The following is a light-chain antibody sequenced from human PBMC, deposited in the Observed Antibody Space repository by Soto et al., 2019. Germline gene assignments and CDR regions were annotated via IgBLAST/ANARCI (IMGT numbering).Light chain of an antibody. CDR3: LQYYSYPWT. J-gene: IGKJ1*01. CDR1: QGISSY. V-gene: IGKV1-8*01. Sequence: AIRMTQSPSSFSASTGDRVTITCRASQGISSYLAWYQQKPQKAPKLLIYAASTLQSGVPSRFSGSGSGTDFALTISCLQSEDFATYYCLQYYSYPWTFGQGTKVDIK. CDR2: AAS.